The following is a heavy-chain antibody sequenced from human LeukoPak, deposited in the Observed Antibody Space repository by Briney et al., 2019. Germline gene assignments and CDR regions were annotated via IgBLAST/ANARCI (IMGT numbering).Heavy chain of an antibody. J-gene: IGHJ4*02. V-gene: IGHV1-69*02. D-gene: IGHD1-26*01. CDR2: IIPILGIA. CDR1: GGTFSSYT. Sequence: ASVKVTCKASGGTFSSYTISWVRQAPGQGLEWMGRIIPILGIANYAQKFQGRVTITADKSTSTAYMELSSLRSEDTAVYYCARFAYSGSPIDYWGQGTLVTVSS. CDR3: ARFAYSGSPIDY.